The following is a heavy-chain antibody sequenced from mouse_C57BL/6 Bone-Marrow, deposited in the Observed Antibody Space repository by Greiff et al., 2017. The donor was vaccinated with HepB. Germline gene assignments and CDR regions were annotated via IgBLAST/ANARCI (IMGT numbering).Heavy chain of an antibody. V-gene: IGHV1-5*01. CDR1: GYTFTSYW. D-gene: IGHD2-4*01. Sequence: VQLQQSGTVLARPGASVKMSCKTSGYTFTSYWMHWVKQRPGQGLEWIGAIYPGNSDTSYNQKFKGKVKLTAVTSASTAYMELSSLTNEDSAVYYCTRRGNYYDYEGPFSYWGQGTLVTVSA. CDR3: TRRGNYYDYEGPFSY. J-gene: IGHJ3*01. CDR2: IYPGNSDT.